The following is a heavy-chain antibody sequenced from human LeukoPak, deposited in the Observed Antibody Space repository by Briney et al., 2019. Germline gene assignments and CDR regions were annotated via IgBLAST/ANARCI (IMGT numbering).Heavy chain of an antibody. J-gene: IGHJ4*02. D-gene: IGHD6-13*01. Sequence: GGSLEISCKGSGYGFTNYWIGWVRQMPGKGLEWMGIIYPGDSDTRYSASFQGQVTISADKSISTAYLQWSSLKASDTAMYYCARLLRNIAAAVYYFDYWGQGTLVTVSS. CDR2: IYPGDSDT. V-gene: IGHV5-51*01. CDR1: GYGFTNYW. CDR3: ARLLRNIAAAVYYFDY.